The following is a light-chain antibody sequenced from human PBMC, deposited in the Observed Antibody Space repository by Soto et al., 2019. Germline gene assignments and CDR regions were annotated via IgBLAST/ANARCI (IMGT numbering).Light chain of an antibody. CDR2: DTS. CDR1: QDISRF. CDR3: LQHNRYPYT. Sequence: DVQMTQSPSAMSASVGDRVTITCRASQDISRFVDWFQQKPGKAPERLIYDTSTLQVGVPSRFSGGGSGNEFTLALSGLQPEDFATYYCLQHNRYPYTFGQGTKLEIK. V-gene: IGKV1-17*03. J-gene: IGKJ2*01.